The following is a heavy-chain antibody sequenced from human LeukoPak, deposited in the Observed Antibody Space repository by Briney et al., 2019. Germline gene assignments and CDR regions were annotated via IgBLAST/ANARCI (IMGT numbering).Heavy chain of an antibody. CDR1: GFTLGTYA. CDR3: ARDRGDIVVVPAAISDAFDI. D-gene: IGHD2-2*02. Sequence: GGSLRLSCAASGFTLGTYAMHWVRQAPGKGLEWVAVISYDGSNKYYADSVKGRFTISRDNSKNTLYLQMNSLRAEDTAVYYCARDRGDIVVVPAAISDAFDIWGQGTMVTVSS. CDR2: ISYDGSNK. J-gene: IGHJ3*02. V-gene: IGHV3-30-3*01.